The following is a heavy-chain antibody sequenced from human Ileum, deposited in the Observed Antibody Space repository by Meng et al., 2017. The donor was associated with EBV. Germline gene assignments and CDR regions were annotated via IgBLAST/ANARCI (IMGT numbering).Heavy chain of an antibody. V-gene: IGHV3-74*01. Sequence: EVPLGGVGGILVVPGGSLSLSCAVSGLTFSSLWMHWVRQGPGKGLVWVSRINGDGTSTSYADSVKGRFTISRDNAKNTLYLQMNSLRAEDTAVYYCARVGDYAYKDWGQGTLVTVSS. CDR2: INGDGTST. CDR1: GLTFSSLW. D-gene: IGHD4-17*01. J-gene: IGHJ1*01. CDR3: ARVGDYAYKD.